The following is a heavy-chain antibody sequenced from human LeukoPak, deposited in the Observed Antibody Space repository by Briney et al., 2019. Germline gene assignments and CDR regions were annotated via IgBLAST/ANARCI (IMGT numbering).Heavy chain of an antibody. CDR3: GALWVGAFDI. D-gene: IGHD5-24*01. CDR2: VSAYNGHT. CDR1: GYTFNSSY. Sequence: GASVKVSCKASGYTFNSSYMHWVRQAPGQGLEWMGWVSAYNGHTTYAQKVQDRVTMTTDTTTSTAYMDLRSLRSARVAPIYEGALWVGAFDIWGQGTMVTVSS. V-gene: IGHV1-18*04. J-gene: IGHJ3*02.